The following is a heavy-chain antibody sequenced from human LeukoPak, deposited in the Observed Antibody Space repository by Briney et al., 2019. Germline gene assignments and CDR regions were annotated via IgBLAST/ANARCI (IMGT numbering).Heavy chain of an antibody. CDR1: GYTFTSYD. Sequence: ASVKVSCTASGYTFTSYDINWVRQATGHGLEWMGWMNPNSGNTGYAQKFQGRVTMTRNTSISTAYMELSSLRSEDTAVYYCATSTIFGVSAFDYWGQGTLVAVSS. CDR3: ATSTIFGVSAFDY. D-gene: IGHD3-3*01. V-gene: IGHV1-8*01. J-gene: IGHJ4*02. CDR2: MNPNSGNT.